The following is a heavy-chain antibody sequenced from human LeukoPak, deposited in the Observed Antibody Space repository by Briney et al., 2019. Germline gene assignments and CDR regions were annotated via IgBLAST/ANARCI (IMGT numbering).Heavy chain of an antibody. CDR1: GFTFSSYS. V-gene: IGHV3-48*01. CDR2: ISSSSSTI. Sequence: PGGSLRLSCAASGFTFSSYSMNWVRQAPGKGLEWVSYISSSSSTIYYADSVKGRFTISRDNAKNTLYLQMNSLRAEDTAVYYCAKDDPPMLIAVAGGDAFDIWGQGTMVTVSS. CDR3: AKDDPPMLIAVAGGDAFDI. D-gene: IGHD6-19*01. J-gene: IGHJ3*02.